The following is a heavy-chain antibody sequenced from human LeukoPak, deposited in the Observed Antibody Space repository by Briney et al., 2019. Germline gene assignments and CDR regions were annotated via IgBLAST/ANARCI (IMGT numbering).Heavy chain of an antibody. CDR2: ISAYNGNK. V-gene: IGHV1-18*01. Sequence: ASVKVSCKTSGYTFTNYGISWVRQAPGQGLEWMGWISAYNGNKKYAQKLQDRVTMTTDTSTNIGYMELRSLGSDDTAVYYCARVGGGYCSRSSCYCDYWGQGTLVTVSS. CDR3: ARVGGGYCSRSSCYCDY. D-gene: IGHD2-2*01. CDR1: GYTFTNYG. J-gene: IGHJ4*02.